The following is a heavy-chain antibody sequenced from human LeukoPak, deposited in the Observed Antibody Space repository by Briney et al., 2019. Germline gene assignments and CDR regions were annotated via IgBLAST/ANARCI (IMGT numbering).Heavy chain of an antibody. Sequence: SETLSLTCTVSGGFISSYYWNWIRQTPGKGLEWIGSIYSSGNTNYNPSLKSRVTISVDTSKNQFSLMLTSVTAADTAVYYCARVIAAAGTYYYYYYMDVWGKGTTVTVSS. CDR1: GGFISSYY. CDR2: IYSSGNT. D-gene: IGHD6-13*01. J-gene: IGHJ6*03. V-gene: IGHV4-59*01. CDR3: ARVIAAAGTYYYYYYMDV.